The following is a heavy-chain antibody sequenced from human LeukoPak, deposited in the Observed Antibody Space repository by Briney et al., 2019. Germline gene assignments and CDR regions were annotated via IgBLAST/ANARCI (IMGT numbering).Heavy chain of an antibody. D-gene: IGHD6-19*01. CDR3: AKRISSGWSYYFDY. CDR2: ISYSGGST. CDR1: GFTFSSYG. V-gene: IGHV3-23*01. J-gene: IGHJ4*02. Sequence: GGSLRLSCAASGFTFSSYGMSWVRQAPAQGLEWVSAISYSGGSTYYADSVKGRFTISRDNSKNTLYLQMNRLRAEDTAVYYCAKRISSGWSYYFDYWGQGTLVTVSS.